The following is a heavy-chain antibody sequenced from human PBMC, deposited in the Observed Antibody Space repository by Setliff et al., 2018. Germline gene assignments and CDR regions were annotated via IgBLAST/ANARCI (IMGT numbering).Heavy chain of an antibody. CDR3: TREGAYSSSSPLFDY. D-gene: IGHD6-6*01. V-gene: IGHV3-49*04. Sequence: GGSLRLSCAASGFTFSTYEMSWVRQAPGKGLEWVGFIRSKAYGGTTEYAASVKGRFTISRDDSKSIAYLQMNSLKTEDTAVYYCTREGAYSSSSPLFDYWGQGTLVTVSS. J-gene: IGHJ4*02. CDR1: GFTFSTYE. CDR2: IRSKAYGGTT.